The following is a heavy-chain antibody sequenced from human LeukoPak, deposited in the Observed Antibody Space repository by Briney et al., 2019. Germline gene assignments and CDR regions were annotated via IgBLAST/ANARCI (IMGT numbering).Heavy chain of an antibody. CDR2: MNPNSGNT. CDR1: GYTFTSYD. J-gene: IGHJ4*02. D-gene: IGHD3-22*01. V-gene: IGHV1-8*02. CDR3: ARGLYDSSGYQYYFDY. Sequence: AASVKVSCKASGYTFTSYDINWVRQATGQGLEWMGWMNPNSGNTGYAQKFQGGVTMTRNTSISTAYMELSSLRSEDTAVYYCARGLYDSSGYQYYFDYWGQGTLVTVSS.